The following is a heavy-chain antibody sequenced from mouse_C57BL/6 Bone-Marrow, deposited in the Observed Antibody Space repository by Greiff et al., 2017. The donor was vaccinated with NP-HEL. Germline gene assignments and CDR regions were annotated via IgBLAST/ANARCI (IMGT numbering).Heavy chain of an antibody. CDR2: IYPGSGST. CDR1: GYTFTSYW. V-gene: IGHV1-55*01. CDR3: ARRDYGSSYVNWYFDV. Sequence: QVQLKQPGAELVKPGASVKMSCKASGYTFTSYWITWVKQRPGQGLEWIGDIYPGSGSTNYNEKFKSKATLTVDTSSSTAYMQLSSLTSEDSAVYYCARRDYGSSYVNWYFDVWGTGTTVTVSS. J-gene: IGHJ1*03. D-gene: IGHD1-1*01.